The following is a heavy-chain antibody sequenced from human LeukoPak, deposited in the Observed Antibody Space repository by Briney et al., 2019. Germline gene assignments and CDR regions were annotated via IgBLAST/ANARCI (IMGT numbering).Heavy chain of an antibody. CDR2: ISSSSSII. CDR1: GFSFSGSA. Sequence: AGGSLRLSCAASGFSFSGSAIHWVRQAPGKGLEWVSYISSSSSIIYYTDSVKGRFTISRDNAKNSLYLQMNSLRAEDTAVYYCAREYSSSWFDYWGQGTLVTVSS. V-gene: IGHV3-48*01. CDR3: AREYSSSWFDY. D-gene: IGHD6-13*01. J-gene: IGHJ4*02.